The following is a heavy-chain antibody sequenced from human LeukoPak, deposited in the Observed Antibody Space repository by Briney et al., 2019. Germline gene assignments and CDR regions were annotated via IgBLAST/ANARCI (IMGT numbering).Heavy chain of an antibody. CDR3: ARDHDSSGYTFDY. Sequence: GGSLRLSCAASGFTFSSYAMHWVRQAPGKGLEWVAVISYDGSNKYYADSVKGRFTISRDNSKNTLYLQMNSLRAGDTAVYYCARDHDSSGYTFDYWGQGTLVTVSS. CDR1: GFTFSSYA. D-gene: IGHD3-22*01. CDR2: ISYDGSNK. J-gene: IGHJ4*02. V-gene: IGHV3-30*04.